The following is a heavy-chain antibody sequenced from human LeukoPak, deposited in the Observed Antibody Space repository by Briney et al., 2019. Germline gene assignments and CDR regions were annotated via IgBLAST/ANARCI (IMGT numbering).Heavy chain of an antibody. V-gene: IGHV4-34*01. J-gene: IGHJ3*02. Sequence: SETLSLTCAVYGGSFSGYYWSWIRQPPGKGLEWIGEINHSGSTNYNPSLKSRVTISVDTSKNQFSLKLSSVTAADTAVYYCARASIPRAFDIWGRGTMVTVSS. CDR1: GGSFSGYY. D-gene: IGHD2-2*02. CDR2: INHSGST. CDR3: ARASIPRAFDI.